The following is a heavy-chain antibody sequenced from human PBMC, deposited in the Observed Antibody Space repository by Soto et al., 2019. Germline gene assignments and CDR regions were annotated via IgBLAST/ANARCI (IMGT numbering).Heavy chain of an antibody. V-gene: IGHV4-61*01. CDR2: VYNIGST. CDR1: GGSVSSASYY. CDR3: ASLPRYDYYYGMAV. Sequence: QVQLQESGPGLVKPSETLSLTCTVSGGSVSSASYYWSWIRQPPGQGLEWIAYVYNIGSTNYNPSLKSRVTISVDTSKNQISLQLTSVTAADTAVYYCASLPRYDYYYGMAVWGQGTTVSVSS. J-gene: IGHJ6*02.